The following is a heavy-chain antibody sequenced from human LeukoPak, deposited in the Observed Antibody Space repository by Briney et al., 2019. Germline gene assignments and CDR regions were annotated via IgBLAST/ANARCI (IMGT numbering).Heavy chain of an antibody. J-gene: IGHJ6*04. CDR2: ITYDGSNK. V-gene: IGHV3-30*18. Sequence: PGGSLRLSCAASGFSFSNYSMHWVRQAPGKGLEWVAIITYDGSNKYYADSVKGRFTISRDNSKNTLYLENNSLRAEDTAVYFCAKEDGPSGSGSRYVHGLDVGGEGTTVTVSS. D-gene: IGHD3-10*01. CDR3: AKEDGPSGSGSRYVHGLDV. CDR1: GFSFSNYS.